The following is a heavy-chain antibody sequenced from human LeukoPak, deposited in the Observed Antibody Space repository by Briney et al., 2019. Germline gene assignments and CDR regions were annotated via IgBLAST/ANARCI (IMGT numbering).Heavy chain of an antibody. J-gene: IGHJ4*02. CDR3: ARVALGYCSGGSCYPDTYFDY. V-gene: IGHV3-74*01. D-gene: IGHD2-15*01. Sequence: PGGSLRLSCAASGFTFSSYWMHWVRQAPGKGLVWVSGINTDGSSTSYADSVKGRFTISRDNAKNTLYLQMNSLRAEDTAVYYCARVALGYCSGGSCYPDTYFDYWGQGTLVTVSS. CDR1: GFTFSSYW. CDR2: INTDGSST.